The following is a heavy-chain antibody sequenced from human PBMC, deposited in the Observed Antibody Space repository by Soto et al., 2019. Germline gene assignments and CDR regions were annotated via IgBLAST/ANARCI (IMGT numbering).Heavy chain of an antibody. D-gene: IGHD3-10*01. J-gene: IGHJ5*02. V-gene: IGHV1-18*04. CDR3: ARNRPPPTVRGVIIRNWFDP. CDR2: ISAYNGNT. Sequence: ASVNFSCKASGLTFTIYFLSWVRQAPGQGLEWVGWISAYNGNTNYAQKLQGRVTMTTDTSTSTAYMELRSLRSDDTAVYYCARNRPPPTVRGVIIRNWFDPWG. CDR1: GLTFTIYF.